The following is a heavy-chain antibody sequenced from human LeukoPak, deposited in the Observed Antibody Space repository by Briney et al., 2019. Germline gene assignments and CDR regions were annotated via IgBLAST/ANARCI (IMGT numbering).Heavy chain of an antibody. V-gene: IGHV1-18*01. CDR3: ARVSDTSLVTPGFDS. J-gene: IGHJ4*02. CDR1: GYNFNRYA. CDR2: VSTSNGDT. Sequence: ASVKVSCKTSGYNFNRYAITWVRQAPGQGLEWMGWVSTSNGDTNSADTFQGRVTMTTYSVTKTAYLELRRLRSGDTAIYFCARVSDTSLVTPGFDSWGQGTLVTVSS. D-gene: IGHD5-18*01.